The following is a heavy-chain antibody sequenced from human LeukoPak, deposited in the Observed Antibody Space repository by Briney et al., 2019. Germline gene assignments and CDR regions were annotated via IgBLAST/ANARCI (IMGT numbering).Heavy chain of an antibody. CDR1: GFSLSTSGVG. CDR3: AHSSDSNGYYCPGGVSYYGMDV. Sequence: SGPALVNPTQTLTLTCTFSGFSLSTSGVGVGWIRQPPGKALEWLALIYWNDDKRYSPSLKSRLTITKDTSKNQVVLTMTNMDPVDTATYYCAHSSDSNGYYCPGGVSYYGMDVWGQGTTVTVSS. CDR2: IYWNDDK. D-gene: IGHD3-22*01. J-gene: IGHJ6*02. V-gene: IGHV2-5*01.